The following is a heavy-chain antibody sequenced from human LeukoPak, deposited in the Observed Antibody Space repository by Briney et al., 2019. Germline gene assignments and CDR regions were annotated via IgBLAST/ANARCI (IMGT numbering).Heavy chain of an antibody. Sequence: PGGSLRLSCAASGFTFSSYAMSWVRQAPGKGLEWVSAISGSGGGTYYADSVKGRFTISRDNSKNTLYLQMNSLRAEDTAVYYCAKTDCSSTSCLTPDYWGQGTLVTVSS. CDR2: ISGSGGGT. CDR3: AKTDCSSTSCLTPDY. CDR1: GFTFSSYA. V-gene: IGHV3-23*01. D-gene: IGHD2-2*01. J-gene: IGHJ4*02.